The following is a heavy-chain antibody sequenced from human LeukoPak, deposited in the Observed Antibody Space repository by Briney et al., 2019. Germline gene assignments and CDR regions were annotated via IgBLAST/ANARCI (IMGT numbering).Heavy chain of an antibody. D-gene: IGHD2-2*01. CDR2: ISAYNGNT. J-gene: IGHJ3*02. Sequence: GASVKVSCKASGYTFTSYGISWVRQAPGQGLEWMGWISAYNGNTNYAQKLQGRVTMTTDTSTSTAYMELRSLRSDDTAVYYCARDASSIYCSSTSCYPGAFDIWGQGTMVTVSS. V-gene: IGHV1-18*01. CDR3: ARDASSIYCSSTSCYPGAFDI. CDR1: GYTFTSYG.